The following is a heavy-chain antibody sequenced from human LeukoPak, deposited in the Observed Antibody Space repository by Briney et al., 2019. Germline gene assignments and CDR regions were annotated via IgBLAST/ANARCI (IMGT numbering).Heavy chain of an antibody. D-gene: IGHD2-15*01. CDR2: ISSSSSTI. CDR1: GFTFSSYA. Sequence: HPGGSLRLSCAASGFTFSSYAMSWVRQAPGKGLEWVSYISSSSSTIYYADSVKGRFTISRDNSKNTLYLEMNSLRAEDTAVYYCGSGLTLGIDYWGQGTLVTVSS. J-gene: IGHJ4*02. V-gene: IGHV3-48*01. CDR3: GSGLTLGIDY.